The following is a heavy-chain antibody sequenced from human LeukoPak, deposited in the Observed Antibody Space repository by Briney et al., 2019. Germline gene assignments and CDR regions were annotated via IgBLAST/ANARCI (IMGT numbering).Heavy chain of an antibody. CDR2: IKQDGSEK. J-gene: IGHJ4*02. Sequence: PGGSLRLSCAVSGFIYSSYWMSCVRQAPAKGLEWVANIKQDGSEKYYMDSVKHRFTISRDNDKNTLYLHMNSLRSEQTAVYYCARDFRITYYYGSGSYYLDYWGQGTLVTVSS. V-gene: IGHV3-7*01. CDR1: GFIYSSYW. D-gene: IGHD3-10*01. CDR3: ARDFRITYYYGSGSYYLDY.